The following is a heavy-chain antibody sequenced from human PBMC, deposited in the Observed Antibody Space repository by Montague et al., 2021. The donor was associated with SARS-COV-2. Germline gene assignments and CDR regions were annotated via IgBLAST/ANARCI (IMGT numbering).Heavy chain of an antibody. D-gene: IGHD3-22*01. CDR2: SYYRSKWYN. V-gene: IGHV6-1*01. CDR1: GDSVSSYSAA. Sequence: CAISGDSVSSYSAAWNWIRQSPSIRLEWLGRSYYRSKWYNDYALSVKSRITINPDTSKNHFSLQLNSVTPEDTAIYYCARGVYYDGSGYYSFDYWGQGTLVTVSS. CDR3: ARGVYYDGSGYYSFDY. J-gene: IGHJ4*02.